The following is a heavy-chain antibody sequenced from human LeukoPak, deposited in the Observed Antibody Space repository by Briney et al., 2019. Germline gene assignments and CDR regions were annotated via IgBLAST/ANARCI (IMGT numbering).Heavy chain of an antibody. CDR2: ITSSSSGI. J-gene: IGHJ4*02. CDR1: GFTFSSYT. CDR3: APMGDYADY. V-gene: IGHV3-48*02. D-gene: IGHD2-8*01. Sequence: GGSLRLSCAASGFTFSSYTMNWVRQAPGKGLEWVSYITSSSSGINYADSVKGRSTISRDNAKNSLYLQMNSLRDEDTAVYYCAPMGDYADYWGQGTLVTVSS.